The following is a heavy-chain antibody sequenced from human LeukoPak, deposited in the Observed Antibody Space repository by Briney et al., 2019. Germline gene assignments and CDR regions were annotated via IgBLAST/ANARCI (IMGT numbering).Heavy chain of an antibody. J-gene: IGHJ3*02. CDR3: ARINGEWRGSYAQGAFDI. Sequence: SETLSLTCTVSGGSISSYYWSWIRQPPGKGLEWIGYIYYSGSTNYNPSLKSRVTISVDTSKNQFSLKLSSVTAADTAVYYCARINGEWRGSYAQGAFDIWGQGTMVTVSS. V-gene: IGHV4-59*01. CDR2: IYYSGST. CDR1: GGSISSYY. D-gene: IGHD1-26*01.